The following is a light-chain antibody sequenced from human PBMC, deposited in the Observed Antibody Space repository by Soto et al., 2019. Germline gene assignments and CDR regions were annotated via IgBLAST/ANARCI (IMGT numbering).Light chain of an antibody. Sequence: QSVVTQPPSVSGAPGQRVTISCTGSSSNIGAGYDVHWYQQFPGTAPKLLIYGNNNRPSGVPDRFSGSKSGTSASLAITGLQAEDEADYCCQSFDTRLNSVVFGGGTKLTVL. CDR1: SSNIGAGYD. V-gene: IGLV1-40*01. CDR2: GNN. CDR3: QSFDTRLNSVV. J-gene: IGLJ2*01.